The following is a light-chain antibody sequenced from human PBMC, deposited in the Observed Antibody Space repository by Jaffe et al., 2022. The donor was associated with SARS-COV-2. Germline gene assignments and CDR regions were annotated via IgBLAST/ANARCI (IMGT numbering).Light chain of an antibody. Sequence: QSALTQPASVSGSPGQSITISCSGRSRDVGSSSLVSWYQQHPDRAPKLIIYEVTKRPSGVSNRFSGSKSGDTAFLTISGLQTDDEADYYCCSHAGSITTLFGGGTKLTVL. V-gene: IGLV2-23*02. CDR1: SRDVGSSSL. J-gene: IGLJ3*02. CDR3: CSHAGSITTL. CDR2: EVT.